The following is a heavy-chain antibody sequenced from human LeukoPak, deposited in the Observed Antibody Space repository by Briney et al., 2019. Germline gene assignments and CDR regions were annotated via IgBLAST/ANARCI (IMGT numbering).Heavy chain of an antibody. CDR2: IYYTGTT. CDR3: ARGPSSYDYDF. J-gene: IGHJ4*02. CDR1: GGSISSGSY. D-gene: IGHD5-18*01. Sequence: PSQTLSLTCTVGGSISSGSYWSWIRLLPGKGLEWIGFIYYTGTTSYNPSLMSRITISVDTSKNQFSLELTSVTAADTAVYYCARGPSSYDYDFWGQGTLVTVSS. V-gene: IGHV4-31*03.